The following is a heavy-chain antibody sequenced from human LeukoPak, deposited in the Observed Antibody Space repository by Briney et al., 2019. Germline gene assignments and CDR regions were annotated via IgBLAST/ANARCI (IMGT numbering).Heavy chain of an antibody. CDR2: INPSGGST. V-gene: IGHV1-46*01. CDR3: ATSVGTEDFDY. Sequence: APVKVSCKASGYTFTIYYMHWVRQAPGQGLEWMGIINPSGGSTTYAQKFQGRVTMTRDMSTSTVYMDLSSLTSEDTAVYYCATSVGTEDFDYWGQGTLVTVSS. D-gene: IGHD3-10*01. CDR1: GYTFTIYY. J-gene: IGHJ4*02.